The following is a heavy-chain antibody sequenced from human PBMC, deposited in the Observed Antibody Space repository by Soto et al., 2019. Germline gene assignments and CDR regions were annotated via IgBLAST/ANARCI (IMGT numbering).Heavy chain of an antibody. CDR1: GLPFRKAC. J-gene: IGHJ6*01. CDR3: TTGVRAYYYDSSGYYY. V-gene: IGHV3-15*07. D-gene: IGHD3-22*01. CDR2: IKSKTDGGTT. Sequence: SLTLSCADYGLPFRKACMTWVRQAPGKGLEWVGRIKSKTDGGTTDYAAPVKGRSTISRDDSHTTLYLQMNSLKTEDTAVYYCTTGVRAYYYDSSGYYY.